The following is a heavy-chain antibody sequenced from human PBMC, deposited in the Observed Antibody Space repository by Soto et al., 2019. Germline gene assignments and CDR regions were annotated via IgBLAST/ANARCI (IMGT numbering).Heavy chain of an antibody. CDR1: GGSISSYY. D-gene: IGHD6-13*01. V-gene: IGHV4-59*01. CDR3: ARFVAAAGYYFDY. CDR2: IYYSGST. Sequence: QVQLQESGPGLVKPSETLSLTCTVSGGSISSYYWSWIRPPPGKGLEWIGYIYYSGSTNYNPSLKSRVTISADTSKNPFSLKLSAVPAADTAVYYCARFVAAAGYYFDYWGQGTLVTVSS. J-gene: IGHJ4*02.